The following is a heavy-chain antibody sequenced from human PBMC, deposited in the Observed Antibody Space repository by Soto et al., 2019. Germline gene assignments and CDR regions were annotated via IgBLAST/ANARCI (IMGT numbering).Heavy chain of an antibody. CDR2: MYNSGST. CDR1: GGSISSYY. J-gene: IGHJ4*02. CDR3: ASMGYHYGSGSYPLDY. Sequence: SETLSLTCTVSGGSISSYYWTWIRQPPGKGLGWIGFMYNSGSTHYNPSLKSRVTISLDTFKNQFSLNLRSVTAADTAVYYCASMGYHYGSGSYPLDYWGQGTLVNVSS. D-gene: IGHD3-10*01. V-gene: IGHV4-59*08.